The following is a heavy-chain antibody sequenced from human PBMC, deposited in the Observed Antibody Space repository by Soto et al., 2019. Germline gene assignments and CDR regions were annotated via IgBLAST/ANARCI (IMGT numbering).Heavy chain of an antibody. CDR2: ISAYNGNT. J-gene: IGHJ6*02. D-gene: IGHD1-26*01. CDR1: GYTFTSYG. V-gene: IGHV1-18*01. CDR3: ARVGRIVGATYYDYGMDV. Sequence: QVQLVQSGAEVKKPGASVKVSCKASGYTFTSYGISWVRQAPGQGLEWMGWISAYNGNTNYAQKLHGRVTMTTDTSTSTAYMELRSLRSDDTAVYYCARVGRIVGATYYDYGMDVWGQGTTVTVSS.